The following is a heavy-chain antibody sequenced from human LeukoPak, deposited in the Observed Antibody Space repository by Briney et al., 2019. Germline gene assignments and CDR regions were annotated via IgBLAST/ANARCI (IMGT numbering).Heavy chain of an antibody. J-gene: IGHJ4*02. V-gene: IGHV4-59*12. Sequence: SETLSLTCTVSGGSISSYYWNWIRQPPGKGLEWIGYIYYSGSTNSNPSLKSRVTISVDTSKNQFSLKLSSVTAADTAVYYCARGDTAMVRSVDYWGQGTLVTVSS. CDR1: GGSISSYY. CDR3: ARGDTAMVRSVDY. D-gene: IGHD5-18*01. CDR2: IYYSGST.